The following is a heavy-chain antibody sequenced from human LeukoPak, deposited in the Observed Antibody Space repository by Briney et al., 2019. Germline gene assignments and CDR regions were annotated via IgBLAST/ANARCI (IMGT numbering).Heavy chain of an antibody. CDR2: IYYSGST. D-gene: IGHD3-9*01. Sequence: PSETLSLTCTVSGGSISSSSYYWGGIRQPPGKGLEWIGSIYYSGSTYYNPSLKSRVTISVDTSKNQFSLKLSSVTAADTAVYYCARQGDVLRYFDWLDYWGQGTLVTVSS. CDR1: GGSISSSSYY. J-gene: IGHJ4*02. CDR3: ARQGDVLRYFDWLDY. V-gene: IGHV4-39*01.